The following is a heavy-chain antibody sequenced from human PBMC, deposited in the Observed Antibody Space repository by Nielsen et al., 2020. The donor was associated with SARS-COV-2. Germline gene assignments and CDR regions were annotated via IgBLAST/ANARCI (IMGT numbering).Heavy chain of an antibody. Sequence: VRQAPGKGLEWVSVIYSGGSTYHAESVKGRFTISRDNSKNTLYLQMNSLRAEDTAVYYCARDRPVAGLDYWGQGTLVTVSS. V-gene: IGHV3-53*01. D-gene: IGHD6-19*01. J-gene: IGHJ4*02. CDR3: ARDRPVAGLDY. CDR2: IYSGGST.